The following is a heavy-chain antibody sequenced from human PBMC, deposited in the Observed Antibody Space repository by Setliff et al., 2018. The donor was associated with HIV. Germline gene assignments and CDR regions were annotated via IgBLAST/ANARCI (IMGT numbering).Heavy chain of an antibody. CDR2: IYHTGST. V-gene: IGHV4-38-2*01. CDR3: ARIDGEAADTNY. CDR1: GNSISSGYY. D-gene: IGHD6-13*01. J-gene: IGHJ4*02. Sequence: PSETLSLTCVVSGNSISSGYYWGWVRQPSGKGLEWIGSIYHTGSTYYNPSLKGRVTISVDTPKNQFSLKLTSLTAADTAVYYCARIDGEAADTNYWGQGTLVTVSS.